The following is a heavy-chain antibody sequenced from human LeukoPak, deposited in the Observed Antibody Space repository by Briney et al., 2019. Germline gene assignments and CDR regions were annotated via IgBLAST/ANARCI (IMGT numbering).Heavy chain of an antibody. CDR3: ARAYGGNSGRYFDY. CDR1: GYTFTGYY. V-gene: IGHV1-2*02. J-gene: IGHJ4*02. D-gene: IGHD4-23*01. CDR2: INPNSGGT. Sequence: GASVNVSYQASGYTFTGYYMYWVRQAPGHGLEWMGWINPNSGGTNYAQKFQGRVTMTRDTSISTAYMELSRLRSDDTAVYYCARAYGGNSGRYFDYWGQGTLVTVSS.